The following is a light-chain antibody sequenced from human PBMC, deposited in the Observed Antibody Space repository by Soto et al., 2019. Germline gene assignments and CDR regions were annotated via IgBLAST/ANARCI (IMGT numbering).Light chain of an antibody. J-gene: IGKJ1*01. V-gene: IGKV3-11*01. CDR1: QSVSSY. CDR3: QQRSNWPGT. Sequence: EIVLTQSPSTLSLSPWERATLSCMASQSVSSYLAWYQQKPGQAPRLPIYDASNRATGIPARFSGSGSGTDFTLTISSLEPEDFAVYYCQQRSNWPGTSGQGTKADIK. CDR2: DAS.